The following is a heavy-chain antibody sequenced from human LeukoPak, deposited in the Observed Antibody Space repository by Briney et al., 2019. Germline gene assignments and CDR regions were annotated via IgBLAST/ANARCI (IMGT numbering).Heavy chain of an antibody. CDR3: ASLPGPLYYYYYYMDV. Sequence: GGSLRLSCAASGFTFSSYWLHWVRQAPGKGLVWVSRINSDGSSTSYADSVKGRFTISRDNAKNMLYLQMNSLRAEDTAVYYCASLPGPLYYYYYYMDVWGKGTTVTVSS. CDR2: INSDGSST. D-gene: IGHD1-1*01. CDR1: GFTFSSYW. V-gene: IGHV3-74*01. J-gene: IGHJ6*03.